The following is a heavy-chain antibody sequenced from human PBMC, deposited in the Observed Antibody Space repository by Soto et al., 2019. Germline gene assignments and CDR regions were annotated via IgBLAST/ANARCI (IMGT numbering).Heavy chain of an antibody. V-gene: IGHV4-39*01. CDR1: GGSISSSSYY. J-gene: IGHJ6*02. Sequence: SQTLSLTCTVSGGSISSSSYYWGWIRQPPGKGLEWIGSIYYSGSTYYNPSLKSRVTISVDTSKNQFSLKLSSVTAADTAVYYCAMGSSGYYPYYYYYGMDVWGQGTTVTVSS. CDR3: AMGSSGYYPYYYYYGMDV. CDR2: IYYSGST. D-gene: IGHD3-22*01.